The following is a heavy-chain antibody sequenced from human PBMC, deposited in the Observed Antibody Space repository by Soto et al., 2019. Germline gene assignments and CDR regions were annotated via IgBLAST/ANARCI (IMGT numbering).Heavy chain of an antibody. CDR3: ARIQRISMIVVSKPYFDY. J-gene: IGHJ4*02. CDR2: IFSNDEK. D-gene: IGHD3-22*01. V-gene: IGHV2-26*01. Sequence: SGPTLVNPIETLTLTCTVSGFSLSNPRMGVSWIRQPPGKALEWLAHIFSNDEKSYSTSLKSRLTISRETSKSQVVLTMTNMDPVDTATYYCARIQRISMIVVSKPYFDYWGQGALVTVSS. CDR1: GFSLSNPRMG.